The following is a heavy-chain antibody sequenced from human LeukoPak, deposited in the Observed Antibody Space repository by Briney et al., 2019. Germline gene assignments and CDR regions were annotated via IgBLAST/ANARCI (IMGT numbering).Heavy chain of an antibody. V-gene: IGHV4-4*07. Sequence: SETLSLTCTVSGGSISSYYWSWIRQPAGKGLEWIGRIYTSGSTNYNPSLKSRVTMSVDTSKNQFSLKLSSVTAADTAGYYCARGNYHDSSCRGAFDIWGQRTMVTGSS. D-gene: IGHD3-22*01. J-gene: IGHJ3*02. CDR2: IYTSGST. CDR3: ARGNYHDSSCRGAFDI. CDR1: GGSISSYY.